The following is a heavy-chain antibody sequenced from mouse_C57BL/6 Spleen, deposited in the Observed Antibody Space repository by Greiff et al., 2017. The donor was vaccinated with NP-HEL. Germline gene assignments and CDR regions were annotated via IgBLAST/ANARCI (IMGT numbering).Heavy chain of an antibody. CDR2: IDPEDGET. Sequence: VQLQQSGAELVKPGASVKLSCTASGFNIKDYYMHWVKQRTEQGLEWIGRIDPEDGETKYAPQFPGKATITADTSSNTAYLQLSSLTSEDTAVYYCARAPYFDVWGTGTTVTVSS. CDR1: GFNIKDYY. V-gene: IGHV14-2*01. CDR3: ARAPYFDV. J-gene: IGHJ1*03.